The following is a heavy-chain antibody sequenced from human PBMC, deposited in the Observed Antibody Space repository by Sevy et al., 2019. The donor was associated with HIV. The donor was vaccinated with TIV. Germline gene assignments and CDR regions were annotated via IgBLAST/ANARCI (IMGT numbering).Heavy chain of an antibody. Sequence: GGSLRLSCAASGFSFNLYAMTWVRQAPGKGLEWVGRTRNKANSYTTEYAASVKGRFTISRDDSKNSLYLQMNSLKTEDTAVYYCARALQYGDYPWGQGTLVTVSS. J-gene: IGHJ5*02. CDR2: TRNKANSYTT. V-gene: IGHV3-72*01. D-gene: IGHD4-17*01. CDR3: ARALQYGDYP. CDR1: GFSFNLYA.